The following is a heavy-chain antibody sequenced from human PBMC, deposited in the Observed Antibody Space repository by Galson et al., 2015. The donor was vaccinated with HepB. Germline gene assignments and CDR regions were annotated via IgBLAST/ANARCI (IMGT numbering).Heavy chain of an antibody. CDR3: ARGYYYDSSGYLLSGMDV. Sequence: SVKVSCKASGGTFSSYTISWVRQAPGQGLEWMGRIIPILGIANYAQKFQGRVTITADKSTSTAYMELSSLRSEDTAVYYCARGYYYDSSGYLLSGMDVWGQGTTVTVSS. CDR1: GGTFSSYT. CDR2: IIPILGIA. J-gene: IGHJ6*02. D-gene: IGHD3-22*01. V-gene: IGHV1-69*02.